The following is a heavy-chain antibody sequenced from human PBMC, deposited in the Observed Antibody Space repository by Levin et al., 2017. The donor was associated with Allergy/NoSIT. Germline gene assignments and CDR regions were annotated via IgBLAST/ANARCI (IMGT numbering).Heavy chain of an antibody. Sequence: GGSLRLSCAASGFTFSIYSMHWVRQAPGKGLEWVSYIGGTTSTILYADSVKGRFTISRDNAKNSLYLQMNSLRDEDTALYYCARGFAGDRSYFDYWGQGTLVTVSS. V-gene: IGHV3-48*02. D-gene: IGHD2-15*01. CDR3: ARGFAGDRSYFDY. J-gene: IGHJ4*02. CDR1: GFTFSIYS. CDR2: IGGTTSTI.